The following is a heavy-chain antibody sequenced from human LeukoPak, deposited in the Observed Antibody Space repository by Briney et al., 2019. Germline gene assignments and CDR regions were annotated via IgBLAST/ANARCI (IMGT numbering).Heavy chain of an antibody. J-gene: IGHJ4*02. CDR1: GFIFSDHA. V-gene: IGHV3-23*01. D-gene: IGHD1-1*01. CDR3: AKDRNDWKQGIDS. CDR2: ISARDGRT. Sequence: GGSLRLSCPASGFIFSDHAMNWVRQAPGKGLGWVSIISARDGRTYYADSVKGRFTISRDNSKNTLYLQMNSLRVEDTAVYYCAKDRNDWKQGIDSWGQGTLVTVST.